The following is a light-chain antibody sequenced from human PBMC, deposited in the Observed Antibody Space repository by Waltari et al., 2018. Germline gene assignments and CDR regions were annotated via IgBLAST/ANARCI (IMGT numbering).Light chain of an antibody. CDR3: QQYNNWPYT. J-gene: IGKJ2*01. CDR2: GAS. Sequence: ETVMTQSPATLSVSPGERATLSCRASQSVSSNLAWYQQKPGQAPRLLIYGASTRATGIPARFSGSGSGTEFTLTISSLQSEDFAVYYCQQYNNWPYTFGQGTKLGIK. CDR1: QSVSSN. V-gene: IGKV3-15*01.